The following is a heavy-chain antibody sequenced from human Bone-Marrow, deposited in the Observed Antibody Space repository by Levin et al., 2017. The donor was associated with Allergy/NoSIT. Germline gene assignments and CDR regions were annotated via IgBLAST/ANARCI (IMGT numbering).Heavy chain of an antibody. D-gene: IGHD1-26*01. J-gene: IGHJ6*02. V-gene: IGHV1-69*06. CDR2: IIPFFGTA. Sequence: KISCKASGGTFRRFAINWVRQAPGQGLEWMGGIIPFFGTAIYAQKFQGRVTITADKSTSTAYMELSSLRAEDTAVYYCATDGPEATSMDVWGQGTPVTVSS. CDR3: ATDGPEATSMDV. CDR1: GGTFRRFA.